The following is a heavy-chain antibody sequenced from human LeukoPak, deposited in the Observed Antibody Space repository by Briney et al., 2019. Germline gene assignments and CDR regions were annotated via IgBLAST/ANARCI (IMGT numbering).Heavy chain of an antibody. V-gene: IGHV4-34*01. CDR2: INHSGST. Sequence: SETLSLTCAVYGGSFSGYYWSWIRQHPGKGLEWIGEINHSGSTNYNPSLKSRVTISVDTSKNQFSLKLSSVTAADTAVYYCAYITIFGVVTGWGQGTLVTVSS. CDR1: GGSFSGYY. CDR3: AYITIFGVVTG. D-gene: IGHD3-3*01. J-gene: IGHJ4*02.